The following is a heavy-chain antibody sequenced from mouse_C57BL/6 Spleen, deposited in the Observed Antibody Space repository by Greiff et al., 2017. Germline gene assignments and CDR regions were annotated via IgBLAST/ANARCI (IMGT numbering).Heavy chain of an antibody. CDR3: ARPWDDYDMDY. Sequence: QVQLQQSGPELVKPGASVKISCKASGYTFTGYCINWVKQRPGQGLEWIGWIYPGSGSTYYNEKFKGKATLTVDKSSSTAYMLRSSLTSEDSAVYFCARPWDDYDMDYWGQGTSVTVSS. D-gene: IGHD4-1*01. CDR1: GYTFTGYC. V-gene: IGHV1-75*01. CDR2: IYPGSGST. J-gene: IGHJ4*01.